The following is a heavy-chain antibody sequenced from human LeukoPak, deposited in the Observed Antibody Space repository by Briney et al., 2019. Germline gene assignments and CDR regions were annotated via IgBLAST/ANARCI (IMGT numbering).Heavy chain of an antibody. CDR3: ARDNSYYCSGGSCSSDY. CDR1: GFTFSSYS. V-gene: IGHV3-21*01. D-gene: IGHD2-15*01. Sequence: PGGSLRLSCAASGFTFSSYSINWVRQAPGKGLEWVSSISSSSSYIYYADSVKGRFTISRDNAKNSLYLQMNSLRAEDTAVYYCARDNSYYCSGGSCSSDYWDQGTLVTVSS. J-gene: IGHJ4*02. CDR2: ISSSSSYI.